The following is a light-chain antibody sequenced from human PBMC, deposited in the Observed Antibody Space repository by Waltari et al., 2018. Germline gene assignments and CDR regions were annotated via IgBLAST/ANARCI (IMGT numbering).Light chain of an antibody. V-gene: IGKV1-39*01. CDR1: QSIRAY. J-gene: IGKJ4*01. Sequence: DIQMTQSPSSLSASVGDRITITCRASQSIRAYLSWYQQKPGKAPNLLSYAASSLQSGVPSRFSGSGSGTDFTLTISSLQPEDFATYFCQQTYTTPLTFGGGTKVDIK. CDR2: AAS. CDR3: QQTYTTPLT.